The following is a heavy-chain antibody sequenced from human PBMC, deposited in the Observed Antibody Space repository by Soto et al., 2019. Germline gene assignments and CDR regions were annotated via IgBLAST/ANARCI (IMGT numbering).Heavy chain of an antibody. CDR3: ATARIVGATAPFDY. D-gene: IGHD1-26*01. V-gene: IGHV4-59*01. CDR1: GGSISSYY. CDR2: IYYSGST. J-gene: IGHJ4*02. Sequence: PSETLSLTCTVSGGSISSYYWSWIRQPPGKGLEWIGYIYYSGSTNYNPSLKSRVTISVDTSKNQFSLKLSSVTAADTAVHYCATARIVGATAPFDYWGQGTLVTSPQ.